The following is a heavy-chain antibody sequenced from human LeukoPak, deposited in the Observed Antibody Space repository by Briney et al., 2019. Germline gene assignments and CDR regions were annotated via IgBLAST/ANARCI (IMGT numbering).Heavy chain of an antibody. CDR1: DFTFSSYS. Sequence: GGSLRLSCAASDFTFSSYSMNWVRQVPGKGLEWVSSISSSSTYIYYADSVKGRFTISRDNAKNSLFLQMNSLRADDTAVYYCARGKYCSSTSCYFRTFDYWGQGTLVTVSS. D-gene: IGHD2-2*01. CDR3: ARGKYCSSTSCYFRTFDY. V-gene: IGHV3-21*01. CDR2: ISSSSTYI. J-gene: IGHJ4*02.